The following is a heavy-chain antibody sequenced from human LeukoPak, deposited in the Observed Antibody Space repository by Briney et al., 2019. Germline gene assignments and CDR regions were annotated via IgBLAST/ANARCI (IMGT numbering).Heavy chain of an antibody. Sequence: GGSLRLSCAASGFPFSDYYMSWIRQAPGKGLEWVSYISSSGSTMYYADSVKGRFTISRDNAKNSLYLQMNSLRAEDTAVYYCARDLVVSEPYNWFDPWGQGTLVTVSS. J-gene: IGHJ5*02. D-gene: IGHD2-15*01. CDR1: GFPFSDYY. CDR3: ARDLVVSEPYNWFDP. CDR2: ISSSGSTM. V-gene: IGHV3-11*01.